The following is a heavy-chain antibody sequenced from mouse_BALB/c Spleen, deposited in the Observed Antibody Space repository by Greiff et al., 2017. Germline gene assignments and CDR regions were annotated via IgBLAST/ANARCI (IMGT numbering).Heavy chain of an antibody. CDR1: GFTFSDYY. CDR3: ARDGDGPAWFAY. CDR2: ISDGGSYT. V-gene: IGHV5-4*02. D-gene: IGHD3-1*01. J-gene: IGHJ3*01. Sequence: EVQVVESGGGLVKPGGSLKLSCAASGFTFSDYYMYWVRQTPEKRLEWVATISDGGSYTYYPDSVKGRFTISRDNAKNNLYLQMSSLKSEDTAMYYCARDGDGPAWFAYWGQGTLVTVSA.